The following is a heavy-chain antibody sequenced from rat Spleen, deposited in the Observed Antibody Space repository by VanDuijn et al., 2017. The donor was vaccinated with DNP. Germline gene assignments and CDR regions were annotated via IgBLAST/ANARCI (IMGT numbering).Heavy chain of an antibody. CDR3: ATSESAGFVY. Sequence: EVQLVESGGGLVQPGRSMKLSCAASGFTFINYYMAWVRQAPTKGLEWVASISTGGGNTYYRDPVKGRFTISRDNAKSTLYLQMDSLRSEDTATYYCATSESAGFVYWGQGTLVTVSS. CDR2: ISTGGGNT. CDR1: GFTFINYY. J-gene: IGHJ3*01. V-gene: IGHV5-25*01. D-gene: IGHD3-7*01.